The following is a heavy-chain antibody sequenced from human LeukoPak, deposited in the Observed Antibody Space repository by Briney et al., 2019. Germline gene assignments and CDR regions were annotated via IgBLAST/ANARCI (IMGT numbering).Heavy chain of an antibody. D-gene: IGHD3-22*01. J-gene: IGHJ4*02. CDR1: GGSFSGYY. V-gene: IGHV4-34*01. CDR3: ARGPTHLHYYDSSGYLDY. Sequence: SETLSLTCAVYGGSFSGYYWSWIRQPPGKGLEWIGEINHSGSTNYNPSLKSRVTISVDTSKNQFSLKLSSVTAADTAVYYCARGPTHLHYYDSSGYLDYWGQGTLVTVSP. CDR2: INHSGST.